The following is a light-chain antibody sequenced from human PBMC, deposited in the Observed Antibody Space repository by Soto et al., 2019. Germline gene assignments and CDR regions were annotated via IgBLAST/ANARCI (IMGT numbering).Light chain of an antibody. CDR2: GAS. CDR3: QKYDTAPLT. Sequence: DIQVTQSPSSLSASLGDRVSITCRASRDISNYLAWYQQKPGQVPRLLISGASTLHSGVPSRFSGSGSGTDFTLTITSLQPEDIATYFCQKYDTAPLTFGGGNKVEI. V-gene: IGKV1-27*01. J-gene: IGKJ4*01. CDR1: RDISNY.